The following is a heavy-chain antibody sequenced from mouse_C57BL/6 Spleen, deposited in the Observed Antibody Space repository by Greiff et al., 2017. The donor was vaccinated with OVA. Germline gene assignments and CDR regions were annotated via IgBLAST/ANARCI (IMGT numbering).Heavy chain of an antibody. CDR2: IYPGDGDT. Sequence: VQLQQSGPELVKPGASVKISCKASGYAFSSSWMNWVKQRPGKGLEWIGRIYPGDGDTNYNGKFKGKATLTADKSSSTAYMQLSSLTSEDSAVYVCAREDSSGPLFAYWGQGTLVTVSA. CDR1: GYAFSSSW. J-gene: IGHJ3*01. V-gene: IGHV1-82*01. D-gene: IGHD3-2*02. CDR3: AREDSSGPLFAY.